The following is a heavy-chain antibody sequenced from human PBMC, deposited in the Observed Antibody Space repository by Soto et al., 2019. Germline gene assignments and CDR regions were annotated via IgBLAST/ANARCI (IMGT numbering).Heavy chain of an antibody. CDR3: ARDPILWFGELFPTADGFEI. Sequence: EVLLVESGGGLVQPGGSLRLSCAASGFTFSAYSMNWVRQAPGKGLEWVSYISSGGSTIYYADSVKGRFTSSRDDAKNSLYLQMSSLRAEDTAVYYCARDPILWFGELFPTADGFEIWGQGTMVTVSS. CDR1: GFTFSAYS. V-gene: IGHV3-48*01. CDR2: ISSGGSTI. D-gene: IGHD3-10*01. J-gene: IGHJ3*02.